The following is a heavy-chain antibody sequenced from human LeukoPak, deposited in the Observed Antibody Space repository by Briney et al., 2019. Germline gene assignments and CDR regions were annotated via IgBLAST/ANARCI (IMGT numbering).Heavy chain of an antibody. V-gene: IGHV1-8*01. CDR1: GYPFSNYD. J-gene: IGHJ5*02. Sequence: GASVKVSCKASGYPFSNYDINWVRQAPGQGLEWRGWMNPKSGNTGYVQKFQGRVTMTRVTSITTAYMELRSLRSDDTAVYYCTKASLAFGTKYFDPWGQGTLVTVSS. CDR2: MNPKSGNT. CDR3: TKASLAFGTKYFDP. D-gene: IGHD3-10*01.